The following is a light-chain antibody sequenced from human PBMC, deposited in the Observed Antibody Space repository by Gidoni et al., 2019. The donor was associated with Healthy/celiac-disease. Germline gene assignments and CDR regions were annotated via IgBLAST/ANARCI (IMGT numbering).Light chain of an antibody. CDR3: QQYNSYSPVT. CDR2: DAS. Sequence: DILMTQSPSTLSASVGDRVTITCRASQSISSWLAWYQQKPGKAPKLLIYDASSLESGVPSRFSGSGSGTEFTLTISSLQPDDFATYYCQQYNSYSPVTFGQGTKPEIK. J-gene: IGKJ2*01. V-gene: IGKV1-5*01. CDR1: QSISSW.